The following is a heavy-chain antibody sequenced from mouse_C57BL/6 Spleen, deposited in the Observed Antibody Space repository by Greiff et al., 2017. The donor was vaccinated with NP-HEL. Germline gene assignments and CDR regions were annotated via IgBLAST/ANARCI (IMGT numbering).Heavy chain of an antibody. J-gene: IGHJ4*01. CDR1: GFTFTDYY. CDR3: ARIGGYAMDY. V-gene: IGHV7-3*01. CDR2: IRNKANGYTT. D-gene: IGHD3-1*01. Sequence: EVPVVESGGGLVQPGGSLSLSCAASGFTFTDYYMSWVRQPPGKALEWLGFIRNKANGYTTAYNASVNGRFTISRDNSQSIHYLLMNARRTEYSATYYDARIGGYAMDYWGQGTSVTVSS.